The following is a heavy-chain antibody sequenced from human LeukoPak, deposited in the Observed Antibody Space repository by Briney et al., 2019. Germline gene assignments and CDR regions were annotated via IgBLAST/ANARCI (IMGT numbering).Heavy chain of an antibody. D-gene: IGHD4-17*01. CDR1: GFTFSNAW. CDR3: TTDQSTVKPPSHPKRPRPY. V-gene: IGHV3-15*01. J-gene: IGHJ4*02. Sequence: GGSLRLSCAASGFTFSNAWMSWVRQAPRKGLEWVGRIKSKTDGVTTDYAAPVKGRFTISRDDSKNTLYLQMNSLKTEDTAVSYCTTDQSTVKPPSHPKRPRPYWGQGTLVTVSS. CDR2: IKSKTDGVTT.